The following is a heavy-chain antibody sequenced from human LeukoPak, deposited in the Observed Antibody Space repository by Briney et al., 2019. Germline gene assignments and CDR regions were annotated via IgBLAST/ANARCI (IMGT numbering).Heavy chain of an antibody. CDR1: GGTFSSYA. D-gene: IGHD2-15*01. V-gene: IGHV1-69*04. J-gene: IGHJ5*02. CDR2: IIPILGIA. CDR3: ATQPRPGYCSGGSCSNGLDP. Sequence: GASVKVSCKASGGTFSSYAISWVRQAPGQGLEWMGRIIPILGIANYAQKFQGRVTITADKSTSTAYMELSSLRSEDTAVYYCATQPRPGYCSGGSCSNGLDPWGQGTLVTVSS.